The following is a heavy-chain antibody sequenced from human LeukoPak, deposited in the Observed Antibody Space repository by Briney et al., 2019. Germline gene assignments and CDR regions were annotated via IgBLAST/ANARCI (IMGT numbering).Heavy chain of an antibody. J-gene: IGHJ4*02. CDR1: GYTFTGYY. CDR3: ASSRGYDVGGYFDY. Sequence: GASVKVSCKASGYTFTGYYMHWVRQAPGQGLEWMGWINPNSGGTNYAQKFQGRVTMTRDTSISTAYMELSSLRSEDTAMYYCASSRGYDVGGYFDYWGQGTLVTVSS. D-gene: IGHD5-12*01. V-gene: IGHV1-2*02. CDR2: INPNSGGT.